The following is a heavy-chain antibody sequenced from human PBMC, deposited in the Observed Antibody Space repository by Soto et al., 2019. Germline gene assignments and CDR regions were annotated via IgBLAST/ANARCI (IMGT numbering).Heavy chain of an antibody. D-gene: IGHD3-16*01. Sequence: EAQLVESGGGLVQPGGSLRLSCAASGFTVSTKYMSWVRQAPGKGLEWVSVIYRGGSTFYADSVRGRFTISRDNSKDTVNLQMNSLRAEDTAVYYCARDPWAADYWGQGTLVTVSS. J-gene: IGHJ4*02. V-gene: IGHV3-66*01. CDR2: IYRGGST. CDR3: ARDPWAADY. CDR1: GFTVSTKY.